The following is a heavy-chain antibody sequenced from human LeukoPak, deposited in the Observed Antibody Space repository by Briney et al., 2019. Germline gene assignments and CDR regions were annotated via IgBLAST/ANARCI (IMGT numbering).Heavy chain of an antibody. Sequence: GGSLRLSCAASGFTFNSYWMSWVRQAPGKGLEWVATIKNDGSEKSYVDSVKGRSTISRDNAKNSLFLQMSGLRAEDTAVYFCATADWFSFDFWGQGTLVTVSS. CDR1: GFTFNSYW. CDR2: IKNDGSEK. D-gene: IGHD3-9*01. V-gene: IGHV3-7*04. CDR3: ATADWFSFDF. J-gene: IGHJ4*02.